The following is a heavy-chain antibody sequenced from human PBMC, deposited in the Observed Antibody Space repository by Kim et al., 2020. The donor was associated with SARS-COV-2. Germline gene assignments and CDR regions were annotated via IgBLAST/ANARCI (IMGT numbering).Heavy chain of an antibody. J-gene: IGHJ4*02. Sequence: ASVKVSCKASGYTFTSYGISWVRQAPGQGLEWMGWISAYNGNTNYAQKLQGRVTMTTDTSTSTAYMELRSLRSDDTAVYYCARDIAGGWGLLNIVATPFDYWGQGTLVTVSS. CDR3: ARDIAGGWGLLNIVATPFDY. CDR2: ISAYNGNT. CDR1: GYTFTSYG. V-gene: IGHV1-18*01. D-gene: IGHD5-12*01.